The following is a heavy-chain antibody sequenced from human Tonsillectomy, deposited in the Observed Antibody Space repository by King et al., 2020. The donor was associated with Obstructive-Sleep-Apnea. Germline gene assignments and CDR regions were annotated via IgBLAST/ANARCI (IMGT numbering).Heavy chain of an antibody. J-gene: IGHJ4*02. CDR1: GYSFSTHW. D-gene: IGHD6-19*01. Sequence: VQLVESGAEVKKPGESLKISCTGSGYSFSTHWIGWVRQMPGKGLEWMGIIYCGDSDTRYSPSFQGQVTISADKSISTAYLQWSSLRASDTAIYYCARGGYSSGWYGLFDYWGQGTLVAVSS. CDR3: ARGGYSSGWYGLFDY. V-gene: IGHV5-51*01. CDR2: IYCGDSDT.